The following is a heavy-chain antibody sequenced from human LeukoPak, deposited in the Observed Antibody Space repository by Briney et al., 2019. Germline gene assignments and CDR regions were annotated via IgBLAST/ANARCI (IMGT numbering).Heavy chain of an antibody. CDR1: VYTFTGHW. D-gene: IGHD6-6*01. V-gene: IGHV1-2*02. J-gene: IGHJ4*02. CDR2: INPYSGDT. CDR3: TRVRVSYTSSSYIDN. Sequence: GASVKVSCKSSVYTFTGHWMHWVRQAPGQGLEWVGCINPYSGDTKYAEQFEGRVTLTRDTSISTAYMELSRLRYDDTAVYYCTRVRVSYTSSSYIDNWGQGALVTVSS.